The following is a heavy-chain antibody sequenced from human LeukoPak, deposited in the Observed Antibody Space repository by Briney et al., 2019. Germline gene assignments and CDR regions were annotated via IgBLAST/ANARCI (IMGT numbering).Heavy chain of an antibody. CDR3: ARAWGSYDSFDI. J-gene: IGHJ3*02. D-gene: IGHD3-16*01. Sequence: GGSLRLPCAASGFTFSKYWMHWVRQAPGKGLVWVSRINGDGSITTHADSVKGRFTISRDNAKNTVYLQMNTLRAEDTAGYYCARAWGSYDSFDIWGPGTMVTVSS. CDR2: INGDGSIT. CDR1: GFTFSKYW. V-gene: IGHV3-74*01.